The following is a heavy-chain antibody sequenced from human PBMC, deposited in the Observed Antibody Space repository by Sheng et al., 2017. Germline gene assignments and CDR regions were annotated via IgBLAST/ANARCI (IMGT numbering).Heavy chain of an antibody. CDR3: ARHIAVAGLAYYFDY. V-gene: IGHV4-34*01. D-gene: IGHD6-19*01. CDR2: INHSGST. Sequence: QVQLQQWGAGLLKPSETLSLTCAVYGGSFSGYYWSWIRQPPGKGLEWIGEINHSGSTNYNPSLKSRVTISVDTSKNQFSLKLSSVTAADTAVYYCARHIAVAGLAYYFDYWGQGTLVTVSS. J-gene: IGHJ4*02. CDR1: GGSFSGYY.